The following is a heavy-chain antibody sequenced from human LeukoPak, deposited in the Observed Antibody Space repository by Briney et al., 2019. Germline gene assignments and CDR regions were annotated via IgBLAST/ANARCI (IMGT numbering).Heavy chain of an antibody. V-gene: IGHV4-4*02. CDR3: ARDWALSMVRDLLYGMDV. CDR1: GGSISSSNW. CDR2: IYHSGST. D-gene: IGHD3-10*01. Sequence: NPSETLSLTCAVSGGSISSSNWWFWVRQPPGKGLEWIGEIYHSGSTNYNPSLKSRVTISVDKSKNQFSLKLSSVTAADTAVYYCARDWALSMVRDLLYGMDVWGQGTTVTVSS. J-gene: IGHJ6*02.